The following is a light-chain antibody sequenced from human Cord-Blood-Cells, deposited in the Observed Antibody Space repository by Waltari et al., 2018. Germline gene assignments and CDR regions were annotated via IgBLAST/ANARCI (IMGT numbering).Light chain of an antibody. CDR2: LGS. Sequence: DIVMTQSPLSLPVTPGEPASISCRSSQSPLHSNGYNYLDWYLQKPGQSPQLLIYLGSNRASGVPDRFSGSGSGTDFTLKISRVEAEDVGVYYCMQALQTRITFGQGTRLEIK. CDR1: QSPLHSNGYNY. J-gene: IGKJ5*01. V-gene: IGKV2-28*01. CDR3: MQALQTRIT.